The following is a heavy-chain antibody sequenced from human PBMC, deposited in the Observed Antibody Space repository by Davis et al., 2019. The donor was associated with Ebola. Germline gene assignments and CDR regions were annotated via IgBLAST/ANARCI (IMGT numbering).Heavy chain of an antibody. D-gene: IGHD6-25*01. CDR2: IDTDGSRI. CDR3: AGGLKY. J-gene: IGHJ4*02. Sequence: GESLKTPFTVPGFAISSKPMYWARQGPGKGLVFVSRIDTDGSRINYADSVKGRFTISRDNAKNTLYLQMNSLGADDTAVYYCAGGLKYWGQGTLVTVSS. V-gene: IGHV3-74*01. CDR1: GFAISSKP.